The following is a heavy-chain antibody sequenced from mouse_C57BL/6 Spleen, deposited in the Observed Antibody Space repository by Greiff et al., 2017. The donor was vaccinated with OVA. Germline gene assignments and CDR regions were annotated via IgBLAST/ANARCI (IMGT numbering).Heavy chain of an antibody. J-gene: IGHJ2*01. Sequence: QVQLQQPGAELVRPGSSVKLTCKASGYTFTSYWMDWVKQRPGQGLEWIGNIYPSDSATHYNQKFKDKATLTVDKSSSTAYMQLSSLTSEDSAVYYCARGFPAFDYWGQGTTLTVSS. CDR1: GYTFTSYW. CDR3: ARGFPAFDY. CDR2: IYPSDSAT. V-gene: IGHV1-61*01.